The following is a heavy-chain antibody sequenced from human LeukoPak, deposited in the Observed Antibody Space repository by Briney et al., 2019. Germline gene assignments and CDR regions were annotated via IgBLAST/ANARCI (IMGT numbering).Heavy chain of an antibody. CDR1: GFTFSSYS. V-gene: IGHV3-48*01. CDR2: ISSISSTI. Sequence: GGSLRLSCAASGFTFSSYSMNWVRQAPGKGLEWVSYISSISSTIYYADSVKGRFTISRDNAKNSLYLQMNSLRAEDTAVYYCARDPSSGWYLKGWFDPWGQGTLVTVSS. D-gene: IGHD6-19*01. CDR3: ARDPSSGWYLKGWFDP. J-gene: IGHJ5*02.